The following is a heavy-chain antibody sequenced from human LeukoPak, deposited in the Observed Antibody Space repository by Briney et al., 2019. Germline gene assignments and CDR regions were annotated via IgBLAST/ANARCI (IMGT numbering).Heavy chain of an antibody. Sequence: GASVKVSCKASGYTFTSYDINWVRQATGQGLEWMGWMNPNSGNTGYAQEFKGRVTITRNTSISTAYMELSHLRFEDTAVYFCARSSELRRIDYWGQGTLVTVSS. CDR3: ARSSELRRIDY. D-gene: IGHD1-7*01. V-gene: IGHV1-8*01. J-gene: IGHJ4*02. CDR1: GYTFTSYD. CDR2: MNPNSGNT.